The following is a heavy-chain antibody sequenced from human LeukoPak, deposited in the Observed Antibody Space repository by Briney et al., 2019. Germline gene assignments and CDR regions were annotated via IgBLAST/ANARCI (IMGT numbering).Heavy chain of an antibody. V-gene: IGHV1-8*01. CDR1: GYTFTNYD. CDR2: MNSDSGNT. J-gene: IGHJ4*02. D-gene: IGHD5-12*01. Sequence: ASVKVSCRASGYTFTNYDINWVRQATGQGLEWMGWMNSDSGNTGYGQKFQGRVTMTRDTSISTAYMELSRLRSDDTAVYYCALVIVATTNFDYWGQGTLVTVSS. CDR3: ALVIVATTNFDY.